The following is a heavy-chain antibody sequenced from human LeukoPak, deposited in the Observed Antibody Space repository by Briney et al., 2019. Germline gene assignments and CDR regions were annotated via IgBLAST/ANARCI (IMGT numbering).Heavy chain of an antibody. J-gene: IGHJ4*02. V-gene: IGHV3-23*01. CDR1: GFTFSSYA. CDR3: AKDRLGLRTFNDY. CDR2: ISDNGDSI. D-gene: IGHD3-3*01. Sequence: GGSLRDSCAASGFTFSSYAMNWVRQAPRKGLEWVSGISDNGDSIYYGDSVKGRFTISRDNSKNTLYLQMNSLRAEDTAIYYCAKDRLGLRTFNDYWGQGTLVTVSS.